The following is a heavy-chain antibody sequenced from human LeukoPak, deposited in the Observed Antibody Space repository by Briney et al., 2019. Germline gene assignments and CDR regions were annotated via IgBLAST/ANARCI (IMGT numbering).Heavy chain of an antibody. D-gene: IGHD6-13*01. V-gene: IGHV4-59*08. CDR1: GGSNSNYY. CDR2: IYYSGTT. CDR3: ARHGGYSSPYLH. Sequence: SETLTLTFTVCGGSNSNYYWSWIRQPPGKGLECIWDIYYSGTTNYNPSLKSRVTISVDTSKNQFSLKLSSVTAADTAVYYCARHGGYSSPYLHWGQGTLVTVSS. J-gene: IGHJ1*01.